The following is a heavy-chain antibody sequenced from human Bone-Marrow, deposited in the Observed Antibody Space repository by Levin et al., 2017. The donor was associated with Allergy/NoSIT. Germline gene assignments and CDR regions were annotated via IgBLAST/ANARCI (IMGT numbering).Heavy chain of an antibody. D-gene: IGHD3-22*01. V-gene: IGHV3-23*01. CDR2: ISPTGGRT. J-gene: IGHJ6*02. CDR3: TKKYFTSSGSSAPSFSVGLDV. CDR1: GFTFANY. Sequence: QSGGSLRLSCAASGFTFANYISWVRQAPGKGLEWVSRISPTGGRTYYAHSLKGRFTISRDDSKNMVYLEMSSLRVEDTAVYYCTKKYFTSSGSSAPSFSVGLDVWGQGTTVTVS.